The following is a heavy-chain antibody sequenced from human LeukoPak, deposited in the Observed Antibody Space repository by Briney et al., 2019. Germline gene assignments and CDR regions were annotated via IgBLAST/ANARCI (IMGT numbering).Heavy chain of an antibody. Sequence: ASVKVSCKASGYTFTSYDIDWVRQATGQGLEWMGWMNPNSGNTGYAQKFQGRVTMTRNTSISTAYMELSSLRSEDTAVYYCARGAGFIAARRAVYYWGQGTLVTVSS. CDR3: ARGAGFIAARRAVYY. CDR1: GYTFTSYD. V-gene: IGHV1-8*01. J-gene: IGHJ4*02. CDR2: MNPNSGNT. D-gene: IGHD6-6*01.